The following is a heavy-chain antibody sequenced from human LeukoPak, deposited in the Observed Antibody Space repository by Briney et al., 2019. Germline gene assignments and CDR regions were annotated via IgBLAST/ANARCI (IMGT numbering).Heavy chain of an antibody. Sequence: PSQTLSLTCTVSGGSISSGGYYWSWIRQHPGKGLEWIGYIYYSGSTYYNPSLKSRVTISVDTSKNQFSLKLSSATAADTAVYYCARGPIVADDGFDIWGQGTMVTVSS. CDR2: IYYSGST. CDR3: ARGPIVADDGFDI. D-gene: IGHD3-22*01. V-gene: IGHV4-31*03. CDR1: GGSISSGGYY. J-gene: IGHJ3*02.